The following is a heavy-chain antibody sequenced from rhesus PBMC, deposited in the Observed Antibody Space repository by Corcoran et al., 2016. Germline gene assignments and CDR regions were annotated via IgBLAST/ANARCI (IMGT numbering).Heavy chain of an antibody. CDR2: VSGGTGST. Sequence: QLQLQESGPGLVKPSATLSLTCAVSGGSIRSNYWSWLRPPPGKGLEWIGRVSGGTGSTDYNPSLKGRVTLSADTSKNQLSLKLISLTAADTAVYYCARVNIATVPPDYWGQGVLITVSS. CDR3: ARVNIATVPPDY. CDR1: GGSIRSNY. V-gene: IGHV4-173*01. D-gene: IGHD5-36*01. J-gene: IGHJ4*01.